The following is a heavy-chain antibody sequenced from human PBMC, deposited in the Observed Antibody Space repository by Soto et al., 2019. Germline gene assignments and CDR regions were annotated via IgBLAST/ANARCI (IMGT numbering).Heavy chain of an antibody. D-gene: IGHD1-1*01. CDR1: GGSFSGYY. CDR2: INHSGST. J-gene: IGHJ5*02. Sequence: TSETLSLTCAVYGGSFSGYYWSWIRQPPGKGLEWIGEINHSGSTNYNPSLKSRVTISVDTSKNQFSLKLSPVTAADTAVYYCARAEQQNWFDPWGQGTLVTVSS. V-gene: IGHV4-34*01. CDR3: ARAEQQNWFDP.